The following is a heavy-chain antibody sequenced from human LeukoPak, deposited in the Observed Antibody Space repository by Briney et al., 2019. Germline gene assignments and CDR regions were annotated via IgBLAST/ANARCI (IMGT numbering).Heavy chain of an antibody. J-gene: IGHJ4*02. CDR1: GFTFSSYA. D-gene: IGHD2-21*02. CDR3: AKDWDIVVVTANPFFDY. CDR2: ISYDGSNK. Sequence: GGSLRLSCAASGFTFSSYAMHWVRQAPGKGLEWVAVISYDGSNKYYADSVKGRFTISRDNSKNTLYLQMNSLRAEDTAVYYCAKDWDIVVVTANPFFDYWGQGTLVTVPS. V-gene: IGHV3-30*04.